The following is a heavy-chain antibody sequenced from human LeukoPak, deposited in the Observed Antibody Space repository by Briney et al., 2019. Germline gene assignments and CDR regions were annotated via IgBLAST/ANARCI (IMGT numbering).Heavy chain of an antibody. CDR1: GYTFTGYY. CDR2: INPNSGGT. Sequence: ASVKVSCKASGYTFTGYYMHWVRQAPGQGLEWMGWINPNSGGTNSAQKFQGRVTMTRDTSISTAYMELSRLRSDDTAVYYCARVSFSYYYDSSAEYYFDYWGQGTLVTVSS. D-gene: IGHD3-22*01. CDR3: ARVSFSYYYDSSAEYYFDY. V-gene: IGHV1-2*02. J-gene: IGHJ4*02.